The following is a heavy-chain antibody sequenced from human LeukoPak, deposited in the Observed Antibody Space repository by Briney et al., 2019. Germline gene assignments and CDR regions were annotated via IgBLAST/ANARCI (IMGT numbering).Heavy chain of an antibody. CDR1: GFTFSDFW. CDR3: AIATTGRGAFGS. D-gene: IGHD1-1*01. J-gene: IGHJ4*02. CDR2: TNEAGGDK. V-gene: IGHV3-7*01. Sequence: GGSLRLSCAASGFTFSDFWMSWVRQAPGKGLECVASTNEAGGDKLYVDSVKGRFTISRDNSKNSLSLQMNSLTAEDTAVYYCAIATTGRGAFGSWGQGTLVSVSS.